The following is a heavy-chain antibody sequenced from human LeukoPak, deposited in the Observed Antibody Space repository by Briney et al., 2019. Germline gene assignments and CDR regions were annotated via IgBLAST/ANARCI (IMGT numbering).Heavy chain of an antibody. CDR3: ASLVPAAMDVDY. Sequence: PSETLSLTCAVYGGSFSGYYWSWIRQPPGKGLEWIGEINHSGTTNYNPSLKSRVTISVDTSKNQFSLKLSSVTAADTAVYYCASLVPAAMDVDYWGQGTLVTASS. D-gene: IGHD2-2*01. CDR2: INHSGTT. V-gene: IGHV4-34*01. J-gene: IGHJ4*02. CDR1: GGSFSGYY.